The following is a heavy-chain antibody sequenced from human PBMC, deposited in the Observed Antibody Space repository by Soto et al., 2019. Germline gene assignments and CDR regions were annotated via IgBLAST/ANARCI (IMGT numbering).Heavy chain of an antibody. CDR3: AALVEQLCLRDSGWFAP. CDR2: IYWDDDK. Sequence: SGPTLVNPTQTLTLTCTFSGFSLSTSGVGVGWIRQPPGKALEWLALIYWDDDKRYSPSLKSRLTITKDTSKTQVVLTMTNMDPVDTATYYCAALVEQLCLRDSGWFAPWGQGTLVTASS. V-gene: IGHV2-5*02. D-gene: IGHD5-18*01. J-gene: IGHJ5*02. CDR1: GFSLSTSGVG.